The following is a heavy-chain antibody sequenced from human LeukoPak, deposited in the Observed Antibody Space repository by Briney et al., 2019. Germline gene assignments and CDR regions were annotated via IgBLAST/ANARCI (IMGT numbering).Heavy chain of an antibody. J-gene: IGHJ6*04. Sequence: SETLSLTCNVSGGSISSYYWSWIRQPPGKGLEWIEYIYYSGSTNYNPSLKSRVTISVDTSKNQFSLKLSSVTAADTAVYYCARVEGVGLLWFGEFPYGMDVWGKGTTVTVSS. CDR3: ARVEGVGLLWFGEFPYGMDV. V-gene: IGHV4-59*01. CDR2: IYYSGST. CDR1: GGSISSYY. D-gene: IGHD3-10*01.